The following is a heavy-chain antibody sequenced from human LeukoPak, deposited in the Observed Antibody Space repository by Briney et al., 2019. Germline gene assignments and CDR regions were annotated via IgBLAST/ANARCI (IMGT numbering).Heavy chain of an antibody. CDR3: ARNYDDYSKWAWFDP. J-gene: IGHJ5*02. CDR2: ISAYNGNT. CDR1: GYTFTSYG. D-gene: IGHD4-11*01. V-gene: IGHV1-18*01. Sequence: ASVKVSCKASGYTFTSYGISWVRQAPGQGLEWMGWISAYNGNTNYAQKLQGRVTMTRDTSTSTVYMELSSLRSEDTAVYYCARNYDDYSKWAWFDPWGQGTLVTVSS.